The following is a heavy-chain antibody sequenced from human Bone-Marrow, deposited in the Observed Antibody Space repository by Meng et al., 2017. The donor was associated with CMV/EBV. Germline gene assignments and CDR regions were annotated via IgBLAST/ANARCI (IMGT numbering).Heavy chain of an antibody. CDR2: MNPNSGNT. CDR3: ARGVRGWFDP. D-gene: IGHD3-16*01. CDR1: GSTFNSYD. J-gene: IGHJ5*02. V-gene: IGHV1-8*01. Sequence: SCQASGSTFNSYDLNWVRPATGQGLEWMGWMNPNSGNTGYAQKFQGRVTMTRNTSISTAYMELSSLRSEDTAVYYCARGVRGWFDPWGQGTLVTVSS.